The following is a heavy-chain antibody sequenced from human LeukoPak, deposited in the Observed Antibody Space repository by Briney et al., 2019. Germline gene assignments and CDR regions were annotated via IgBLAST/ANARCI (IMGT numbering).Heavy chain of an antibody. D-gene: IGHD6-13*01. Sequence: PSETLSLTCAVYGGSFSGYYWSWIRQPPGKGLEWIGEINHSGSTNYNPSLKSRVTISVDTSKNQFSLKLSSVTAADTAVYYCARVDANTSAAGTEDYWGQGTLVTVSS. CDR2: INHSGST. CDR3: ARVDANTSAAGTEDY. V-gene: IGHV4-34*01. J-gene: IGHJ4*02. CDR1: GGSFSGYY.